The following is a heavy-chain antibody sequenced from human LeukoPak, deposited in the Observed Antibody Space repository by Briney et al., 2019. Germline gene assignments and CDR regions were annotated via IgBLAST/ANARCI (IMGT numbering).Heavy chain of an antibody. Sequence: ASVKVSCTASGGTFSTYAISWVRQAPGQGLEWMGAIIPIVGTATYAPRFQGRVTITADESTSTAYMERSSLRSEDTAVYYCARDVYCNRTSCSVWGEGTLVIVSS. CDR2: IIPIVGTA. CDR1: GGTFSTYA. D-gene: IGHD2-2*01. J-gene: IGHJ4*02. CDR3: ARDVYCNRTSCSV. V-gene: IGHV1-69*01.